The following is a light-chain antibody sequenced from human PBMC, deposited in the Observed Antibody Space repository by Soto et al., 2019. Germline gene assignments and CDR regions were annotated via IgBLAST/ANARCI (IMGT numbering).Light chain of an antibody. Sequence: QYALTQPPSASGSPGQSVTISCTGTSSDIGGYNFVSWYQQHPGKAPKLMIYDVTKRPSGVPDRFSGSKSGNTSSLTVSGLKAEDEADYYCASYAGVNNLLCGGGTQHTVL. J-gene: IGLJ2*01. CDR1: SSDIGGYNF. V-gene: IGLV2-8*01. CDR3: ASYAGVNNLL. CDR2: DVT.